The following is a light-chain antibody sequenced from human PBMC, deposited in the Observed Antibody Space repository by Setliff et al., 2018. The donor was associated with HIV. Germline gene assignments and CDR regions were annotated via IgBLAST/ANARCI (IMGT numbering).Light chain of an antibody. CDR1: SSDVRAYNY. V-gene: IGLV2-14*01. Sequence: QSVLTQPASVSGSPGQSITISCTGTSSDVRAYNYVSCYQQHPGKAPKLMIYDVNKRPSGVSHRFSGSKSGNTASLTISGLQPEDEADYSCSSYSSSNTYVVFGGGTKVTVL. CDR2: DVN. J-gene: IGLJ2*01. CDR3: SSYSSSNTYVV.